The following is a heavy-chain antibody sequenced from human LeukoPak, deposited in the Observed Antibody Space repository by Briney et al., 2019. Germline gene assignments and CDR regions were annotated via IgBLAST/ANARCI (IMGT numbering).Heavy chain of an antibody. J-gene: IGHJ3*02. CDR2: IKQDGSEK. CDR3: ARDYWARYYYYDSSLGAFDI. D-gene: IGHD3-22*01. CDR1: GFTFSSYW. V-gene: IGHV3-7*01. Sequence: GGSLRLSCAASGFTFSSYWMSWVRQAPGKGLEWVANIKQDGSEKYYVDSVKGRFTISRDNAKNSLYLQMNSLRAEDTAVYYCARDYWARYYYYDSSLGAFDIWGQGTMVTVSS.